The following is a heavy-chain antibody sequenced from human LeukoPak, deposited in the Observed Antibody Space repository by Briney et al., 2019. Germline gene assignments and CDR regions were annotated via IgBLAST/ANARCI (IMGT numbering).Heavy chain of an antibody. CDR1: GGSISSGDYY. Sequence: SETLSLTCTVSGGSISSGDYYWSWIRQPPGKGLEWIGYIYYSGSTYYNPSLKSRVTILVDTSKNQFSLKLSSVTAADTAVYYCARDVGYYDSSGPDAFDIWGQGTMVTVSS. J-gene: IGHJ3*02. D-gene: IGHD3-22*01. CDR2: IYYSGST. CDR3: ARDVGYYDSSGPDAFDI. V-gene: IGHV4-30-4*08.